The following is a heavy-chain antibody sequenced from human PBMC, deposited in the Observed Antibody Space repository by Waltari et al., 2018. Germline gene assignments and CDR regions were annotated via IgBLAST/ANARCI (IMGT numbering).Heavy chain of an antibody. D-gene: IGHD3-10*01. CDR1: GGSISSSSYY. CDR2: IYYSGST. Sequence: QLQLQESGPGLVKPSETLSLTCTVSGGSISSSSYYWGWIRQPPGKGLEWIGSIYYSGSTYYNPSLKSRVTISVDTSKNQFALKLSSVTAADTAVYYGARQAATAYYGSGSYPEDAFDIWGQGTMVTVSS. V-gene: IGHV4-39*01. CDR3: ARQAATAYYGSGSYPEDAFDI. J-gene: IGHJ3*02.